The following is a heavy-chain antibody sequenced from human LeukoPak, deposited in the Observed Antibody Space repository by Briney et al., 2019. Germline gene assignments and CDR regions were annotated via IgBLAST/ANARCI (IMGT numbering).Heavy chain of an antibody. J-gene: IGHJ6*03. D-gene: IGHD1-7*01. CDR3: ARAYNCNFRDYYYMDV. Sequence: GESLKISCKGSGYSFTSYWIGWVRQMPGKGLEWMGIIYPGDSDTRYSPSFQGQVTISADKSISTAYLQWSSLKASDTAMYYCARAYNCNFRDYYYMDVWGKGTTVTVSS. V-gene: IGHV5-51*01. CDR2: IYPGDSDT. CDR1: GYSFTSYW.